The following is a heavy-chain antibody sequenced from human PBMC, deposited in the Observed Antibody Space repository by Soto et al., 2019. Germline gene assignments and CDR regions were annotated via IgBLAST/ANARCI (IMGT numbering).Heavy chain of an antibody. Sequence: GGSLRLSCAASGFTFSSYWMHWVRQAPGKGLVWVSRINSDGSSTNYADSVKGRFTICRDNAKNTRYLQMNSLRDEDTAVYYCASVSPSWPSLPATDAFDIWGQGTMVTVSS. V-gene: IGHV3-74*01. CDR2: INSDGSST. CDR1: GFTFSSYW. J-gene: IGHJ3*02. CDR3: ASVSPSWPSLPATDAFDI.